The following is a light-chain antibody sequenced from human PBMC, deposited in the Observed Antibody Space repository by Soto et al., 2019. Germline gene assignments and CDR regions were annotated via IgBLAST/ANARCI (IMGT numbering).Light chain of an antibody. CDR2: DVS. J-gene: IGLJ1*01. CDR1: SSDVGGYDY. CDR3: SSYTSSSTLWV. V-gene: IGLV2-14*01. Sequence: QSALTQPASVSGSPGQAITISCTGTSSDVGGYDYVSWYQQHPVKAPKLMIFDVSDRPSGVSYRFSGSKSGNTASLTISGLQAEDEADYYCSSYTSSSTLWVFGTGTKVTVL.